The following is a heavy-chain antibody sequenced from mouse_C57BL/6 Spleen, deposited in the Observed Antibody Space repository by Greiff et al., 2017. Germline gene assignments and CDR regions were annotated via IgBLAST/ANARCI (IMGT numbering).Heavy chain of an antibody. CDR3: ARYEVGRDDFDY. V-gene: IGHV1-55*01. D-gene: IGHD4-1*01. CDR2: IDPGSGST. J-gene: IGHJ2*01. Sequence: QVQLLQPGAELVKPGASVKMSCKASGYTFTSYGITWVKQRPGQGLEWIGDIDPGSGSTNYNEKFKSKATLTVDTSSSTAYMQLSSLTSEDSAVYYCARYEVGRDDFDYWGQGTTRTVSS. CDR1: GYTFTSYG.